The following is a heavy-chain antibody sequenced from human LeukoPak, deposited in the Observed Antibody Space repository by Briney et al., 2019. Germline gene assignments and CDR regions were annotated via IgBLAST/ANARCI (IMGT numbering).Heavy chain of an antibody. CDR1: GFTFSSYA. CDR2: ISGSGGST. D-gene: IGHD5-18*01. Sequence: GGSLRLSCAASGFTFSSYAMSGVGQAPGKGGEGVSAISGSGGSTYYADSVKGRFTISRDNSKNTLYLQMNSLRAEDTAVYYCAKDYSYGYGTFDYWGQGTLVTVSS. J-gene: IGHJ4*02. CDR3: AKDYSYGYGTFDY. V-gene: IGHV3-23*01.